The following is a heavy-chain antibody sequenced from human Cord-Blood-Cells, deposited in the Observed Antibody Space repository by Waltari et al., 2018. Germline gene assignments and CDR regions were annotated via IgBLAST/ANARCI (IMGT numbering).Heavy chain of an antibody. CDR3: ARFSDRTAALYYGMDV. CDR2: IIPIFGTA. V-gene: IGHV1-69*01. D-gene: IGHD6-13*01. J-gene: IGHJ6*02. Sequence: QVQLVQSGAEVKKPGSSVKVSCKASGGTFSSYAISWVRPAPGQGLEWMGGIIPIFGTANYAQEFQGRVTITADESTSTAYMELSSLRSEDTAVYYCARFSDRTAALYYGMDVWGQGTTVTVSS. CDR1: GGTFSSYA.